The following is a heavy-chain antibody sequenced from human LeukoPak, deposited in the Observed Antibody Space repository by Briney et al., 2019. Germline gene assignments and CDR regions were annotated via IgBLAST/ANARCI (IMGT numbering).Heavy chain of an antibody. D-gene: IGHD6-25*01. CDR3: ARGGYSGSYYRFS. Sequence: GSLRLSCAASGFTFSDFWMHWLRQTPGKGPEWLSRTSKDGSHTVYADSAKGRFTASRDNSKNPVYLEVTNMRPEDTAVYYCARGGYSGSYYRFSWGQGTPVTVAS. J-gene: IGHJ4*02. CDR1: GFTFSDFW. V-gene: IGHV3-74*01. CDR2: TSKDGSHT.